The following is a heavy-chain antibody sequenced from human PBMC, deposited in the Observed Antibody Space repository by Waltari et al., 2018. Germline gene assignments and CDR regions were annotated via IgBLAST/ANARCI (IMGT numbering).Heavy chain of an antibody. J-gene: IGHJ4*02. CDR3: ARARGIRYSDY. CDR2: INHNGGGT. V-gene: IGHV1-2*02. CDR1: GYTFTGYY. D-gene: IGHD3-9*01. Sequence: QVQLVQSGAEVKKPGASVKVSCKASGYTFTGYYMHWVRQAPGQGLEWMGWINHNGGGTNYAQKFQGRVTMTRDTSISTAYMELSRLRSDDTAVYYCARARGIRYSDYWGQGTLVTVSS.